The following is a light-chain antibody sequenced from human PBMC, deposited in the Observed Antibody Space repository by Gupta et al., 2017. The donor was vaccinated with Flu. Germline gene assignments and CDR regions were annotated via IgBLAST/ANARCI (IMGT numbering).Light chain of an antibody. CDR2: AAS. Sequence: IQMTQSPSSVSASVRDRVTITCRASQVISSWLAWYQQKPGKAPKLLIYAASSLQSGVPSRFSGSGSGTDFTLTISSLQPEDFATYYCQQANSFPRGFTFGPGTKVDIK. CDR1: QVISSW. J-gene: IGKJ3*01. V-gene: IGKV1-12*01. CDR3: QQANSFPRGFT.